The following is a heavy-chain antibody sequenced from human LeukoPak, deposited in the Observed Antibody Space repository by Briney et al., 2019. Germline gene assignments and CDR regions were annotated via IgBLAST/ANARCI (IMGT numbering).Heavy chain of an antibody. CDR3: ARDKVAVEDYFDY. V-gene: IGHV4-61*02. D-gene: IGHD6-19*01. J-gene: IGHJ4*02. CDR2: IYTSGST. CDR1: GGSISSGSYY. Sequence: KTSETLSLTCTVSGGSISSGSYYWSWIRQPAGKELEWIGRIYTSGSTNYNPSLKSRVTISVDTSKNQFSLKLSSVTAADTAVYYCARDKVAVEDYFDYWGQGTLVTVSS.